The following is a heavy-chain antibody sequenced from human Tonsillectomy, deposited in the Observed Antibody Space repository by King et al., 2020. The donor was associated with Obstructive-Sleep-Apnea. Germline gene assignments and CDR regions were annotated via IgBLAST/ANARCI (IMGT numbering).Heavy chain of an antibody. Sequence: QLVESGGGVVQPGRSLRLSCAASGFTFSSYAMHWVRQAPGKGLEWVAVISSDGSHKYYADSVKGRFTFSRDNSKNTLYLQMNSLRAEDTAVYYCASPYCSGTSCYLYFYGMDVWGQGTTVTVSS. D-gene: IGHD2-2*01. V-gene: IGHV3-30*04. J-gene: IGHJ6*02. CDR2: ISSDGSHK. CDR1: GFTFSSYA. CDR3: ASPYCSGTSCYLYFYGMDV.